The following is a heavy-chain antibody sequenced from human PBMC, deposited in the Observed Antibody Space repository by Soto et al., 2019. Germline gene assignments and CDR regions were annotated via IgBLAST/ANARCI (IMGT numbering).Heavy chain of an antibody. V-gene: IGHV3-30-3*01. J-gene: IGHJ6*02. Sequence: QVQLVESGGGVVQPGRSLRLSCAASGFTFRSYAMHWVRQAPGKGLELVAVISYDGSNKFYRDYVKGRFTISRDNSKNTLYLQINSLRYEDTAVYYCARGDREDIAVVIGVRPGEYGVDVWGQGTTVTVSS. D-gene: IGHD2-15*01. CDR2: ISYDGSNK. CDR3: ARGDREDIAVVIGVRPGEYGVDV. CDR1: GFTFRSYA.